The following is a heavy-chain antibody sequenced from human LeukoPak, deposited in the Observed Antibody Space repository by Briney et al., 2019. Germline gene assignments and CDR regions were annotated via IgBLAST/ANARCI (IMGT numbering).Heavy chain of an antibody. D-gene: IGHD3-10*01. J-gene: IGHJ4*02. CDR3: AKDLRFGELSPDY. CDR1: GFTFSSYS. Sequence: GGSLRLSCAASGFTFSSYSMHWVRQAPGKGLEWVAVIWYDGSNKYYADSVKGRFTISRDNSKNTLYLQMNSLRAEDTAVYYCAKDLRFGELSPDYWGQGTLVTVSS. V-gene: IGHV3-33*06. CDR2: IWYDGSNK.